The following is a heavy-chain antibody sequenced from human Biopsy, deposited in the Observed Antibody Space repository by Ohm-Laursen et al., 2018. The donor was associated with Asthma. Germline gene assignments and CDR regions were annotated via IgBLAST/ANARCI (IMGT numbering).Heavy chain of an antibody. CDR1: GYTVTRYA. Sequence: SVKVSCKASGYTVTRYAINWVRQAPGQGLEWMGWINTNTGNPTYAQGFTGRFVFSLDTSVNTAHLQISSLKAEDTAVYYCARMISYYHEMRAPFFDYWGPGALVTVSS. CDR2: INTNTGNP. CDR3: ARMISYYHEMRAPFFDY. V-gene: IGHV7-4-1*02. D-gene: IGHD3-22*01. J-gene: IGHJ4*02.